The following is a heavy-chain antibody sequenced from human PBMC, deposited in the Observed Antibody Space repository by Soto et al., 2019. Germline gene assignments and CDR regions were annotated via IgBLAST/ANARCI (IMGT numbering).Heavy chain of an antibody. CDR2: IYYSGST. Sequence: SETLPHTCTVSGDTIRRNRYYWGWFRQPPGKGLEWIGSIYYSGSTYYNPSLKSRVTISVDTSKNQFSLKLSSVTAADTAVYYCATLWFGESPYWGQGTLVTVSS. CDR1: GDTIRRNRYY. D-gene: IGHD3-10*01. CDR3: ATLWFGESPY. J-gene: IGHJ4*02. V-gene: IGHV4-39*01.